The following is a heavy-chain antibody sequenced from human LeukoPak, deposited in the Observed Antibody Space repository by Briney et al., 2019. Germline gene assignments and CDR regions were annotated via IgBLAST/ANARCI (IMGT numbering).Heavy chain of an antibody. CDR3: TRGCTGTRCPADY. J-gene: IGHJ4*02. CDR2: VSPVGTDT. CDR1: GFTFNSHW. D-gene: IGHD2-2*01. V-gene: IGHV3-74*01. Sequence: GGSLRLSCAASGFTFNSHWMHWVRQAPGKGLMWVSTVSPVGTDTNYADSVRGRFTISRDNAKNTLYPQMNSLRAEDTALYFCTRGCTGTRCPADYWGQGALVTVSS.